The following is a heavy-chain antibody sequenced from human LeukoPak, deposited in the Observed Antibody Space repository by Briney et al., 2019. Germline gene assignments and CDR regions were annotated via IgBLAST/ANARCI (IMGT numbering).Heavy chain of an antibody. V-gene: IGHV4-30-2*01. D-gene: IGHD4-11*01. Sequence: SQTLSLTCTVSGGSISSGGYYWSWIRQPPGKGLEWIGYIYHSGSTYYNPSLKSRVTISVDRSKNQFSLKLSSVTAADTAVYYCARGTTVTTWDYYYYMDVWGKGTTVTVSS. CDR2: IYHSGST. CDR3: ARGTTVTTWDYYYYMDV. J-gene: IGHJ6*03. CDR1: GGSISSGGYY.